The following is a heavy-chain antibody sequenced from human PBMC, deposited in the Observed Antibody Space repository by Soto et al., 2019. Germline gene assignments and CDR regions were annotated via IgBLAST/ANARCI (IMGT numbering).Heavy chain of an antibody. CDR3: ARHNYGSGSTYFDY. CDR1: GGSISSGGYY. CDR2: IYHSGST. V-gene: IGHV4-30-2*01. J-gene: IGHJ4*02. D-gene: IGHD3-10*01. Sequence: PSETLSLTCTVSGGSISSGGYYWSWIRQHPGKGLEWIGYIYHSGSTYYNPSLKSRVTISVDRSKNQFSLKLSSMTAADTAVYYCARHNYGSGSTYFDYWGQGTLVTVS.